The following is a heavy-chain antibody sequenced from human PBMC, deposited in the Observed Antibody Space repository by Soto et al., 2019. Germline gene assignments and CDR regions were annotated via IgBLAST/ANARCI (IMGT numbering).Heavy chain of an antibody. Sequence: QLQLQESGSGLVKPSQTLSLTCAVSGGSISSGNSYSWSWIRQPPGKGLGWIGSISHSGSTSYNPSLNGRVPMSVDKSTIQFSLNLSSVTAADMAVYYCARAVAPYLGTGFDPWGQGTLVIVSS. CDR3: ARAVAPYLGTGFDP. D-gene: IGHD3-16*01. CDR1: GGSISSGNSYS. CDR2: ISHSGST. J-gene: IGHJ5*02. V-gene: IGHV4-30-2*01.